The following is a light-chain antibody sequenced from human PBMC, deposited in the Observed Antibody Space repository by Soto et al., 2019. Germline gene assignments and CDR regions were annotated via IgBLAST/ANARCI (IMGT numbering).Light chain of an antibody. V-gene: IGKV1-39*01. Sequence: IQMTQSPLSLSASVGGKVTLTCRTSQNINSYLSWYQQKPGKAPRLLIYGASSLQVGVPSRFIGSGIGTECSLSISSLQPDDVATYYCQQYSTYPYIFGQGTKVDIK. J-gene: IGKJ2*01. CDR1: QNINSY. CDR2: GAS. CDR3: QQYSTYPYI.